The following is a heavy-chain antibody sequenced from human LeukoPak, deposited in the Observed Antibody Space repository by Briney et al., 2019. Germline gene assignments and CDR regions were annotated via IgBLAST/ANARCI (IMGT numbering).Heavy chain of an antibody. J-gene: IGHJ4*02. CDR2: IYSGGST. CDR1: GFTVSSNY. Sequence: PGGSLRLSCAASGFTVSSNYMSWVRQAPGKGLEWVSIIYSGGSTFYADSVKGRFTISRDNARNSLYLQMNSLRAEDTAIYYCARETPYSNSWTDLDSWGQGTLVTVSS. CDR3: ARETPYSNSWTDLDS. D-gene: IGHD6-13*01. V-gene: IGHV3-53*01.